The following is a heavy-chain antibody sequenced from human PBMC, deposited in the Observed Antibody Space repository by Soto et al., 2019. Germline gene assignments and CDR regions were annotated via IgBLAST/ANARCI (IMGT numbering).Heavy chain of an antibody. J-gene: IGHJ4*02. Sequence: QVQLVESGGGVVQPGRSLRLSCAASGFSFSSYGMQWVRQAPGKGLEWVAVISYDGSNKYYADSVKDRFTISRDNSKKKLYLQINSLRAVDTAVYYCVAGQYFFDYCCQGTLVTVSS. CDR3: VAGQYFFDY. D-gene: IGHD6-19*01. CDR1: GFSFSSYG. CDR2: ISYDGSNK. V-gene: IGHV3-30*03.